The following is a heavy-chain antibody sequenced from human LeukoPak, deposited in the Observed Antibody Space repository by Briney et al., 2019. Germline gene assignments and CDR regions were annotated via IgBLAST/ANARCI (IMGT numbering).Heavy chain of an antibody. CDR1: GFTFSSYI. CDR2: ISSSSSYI. J-gene: IGHJ4*02. CDR3: ARGFTAVAGTIDY. D-gene: IGHD6-19*01. V-gene: IGHV3-21*01. Sequence: GGSLRLSCAASGFTFSSYIMNWVRQAPGKGLEWVSSISSSSSYIYYADSVKGRFTISRDNAKNSLYLQMNSLRAEDTAVYYCARGFTAVAGTIDYWGQGTLVTVSS.